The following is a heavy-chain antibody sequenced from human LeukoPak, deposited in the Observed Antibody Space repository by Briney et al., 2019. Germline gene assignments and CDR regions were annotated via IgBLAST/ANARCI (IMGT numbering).Heavy chain of an antibody. J-gene: IGHJ4*02. D-gene: IGHD3-16*02. CDR1: GVTFSSYG. CDR3: AKEAYDYVWGSYLFDY. V-gene: IGHV3-33*06. CDR2: IWYDGSNK. Sequence: PGGSLRLSCAASGVTFSSYGMHWVRQAPGKGLEWVAVIWYDGSNKYYADSVKGRFTISRDNSKNTLYLQMNSLRAEDTAVYYCAKEAYDYVWGSYLFDYWGQGPLVSVPS.